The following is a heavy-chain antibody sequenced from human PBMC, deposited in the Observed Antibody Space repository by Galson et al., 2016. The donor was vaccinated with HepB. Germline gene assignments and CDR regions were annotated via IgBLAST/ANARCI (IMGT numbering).Heavy chain of an antibody. Sequence: ETLSLTCSASDNSLGSPSYYWAWIRQPPGKGLEWIGSLYDFDDRDIKYNPSLTGRATVSKDTSKRQFYLTLRSVTTADTAVYFCARVGARTGYNVFFFHAMDVWGQGTMVTVSS. J-gene: IGHJ6*02. CDR1: DNSLGSPSYY. D-gene: IGHD1-26*01. CDR3: ARVGARTGYNVFFFHAMDV. CDR2: LYDFDDRDI. V-gene: IGHV4-39*07.